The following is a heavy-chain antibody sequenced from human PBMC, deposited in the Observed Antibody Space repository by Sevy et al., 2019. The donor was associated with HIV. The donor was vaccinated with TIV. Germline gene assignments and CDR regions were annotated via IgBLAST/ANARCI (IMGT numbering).Heavy chain of an antibody. CDR3: ARQGDLDSFDY. D-gene: IGHD3-10*01. CDR1: GYSFISYC. CDR2: VCPGDGYI. V-gene: IGHV5-51*01. Sequence: GESLKISCEASGYSFISYCIGWVRQLPGKGLEWMGIVCPGDGYIGYIPSFQGQVTISADKSITTAYLQWSSMKASDTAMYYCARQGDLDSFDYWGQGTLVTVSS. J-gene: IGHJ4*02.